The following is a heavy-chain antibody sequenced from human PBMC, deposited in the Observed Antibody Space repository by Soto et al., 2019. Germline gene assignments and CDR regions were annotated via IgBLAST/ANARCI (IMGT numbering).Heavy chain of an antibody. CDR3: ARGPARFFNCGMDV. Sequence: QIQLVQSGAEVKKPGASVKVSCKASAYTFTSYGISWVRQAPGQGLEWMGWISAYKGNTNYAQKLQGRVTMTTDTSESTAYVELGSLRSDDTAVYYCARGPARFFNCGMDVWGQGTTVTVSS. CDR1: AYTFTSYG. V-gene: IGHV1-18*01. J-gene: IGHJ6*02. D-gene: IGHD3-3*01. CDR2: ISAYKGNT.